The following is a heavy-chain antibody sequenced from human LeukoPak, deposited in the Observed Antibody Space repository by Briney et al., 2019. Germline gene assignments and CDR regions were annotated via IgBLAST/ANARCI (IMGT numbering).Heavy chain of an antibody. CDR1: GFTFSNYE. CDR2: IKSKTDGGTT. J-gene: IGHJ4*02. D-gene: IGHD3-3*01. CDR3: TTGAHYDFWSGYYNLYYFDY. Sequence: PGGSLRLSCAASGFTFSNYEMPWVRQAPGKGLEWVGRIKSKTDGGTTDYAAPVKGRYTISRDDSKNTLYLQMNSLKTEDTAVYYCTTGAHYDFWSGYYNLYYFDYWGQGTLVTVSS. V-gene: IGHV3-15*01.